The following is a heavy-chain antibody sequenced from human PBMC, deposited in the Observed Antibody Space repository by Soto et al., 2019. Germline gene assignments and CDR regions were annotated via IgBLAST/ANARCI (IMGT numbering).Heavy chain of an antibody. J-gene: IGHJ6*02. D-gene: IGHD2-15*01. V-gene: IGHV4-59*08. CDR2: IYYSGST. Sequence: PSETLSLTCTVSGGSISSYYWSWIRQPPGKGLEWIAYIYYSGSTNYNPSLKSRVTISVDTSKNQFSLKLSSVTAADTAVYYCAARDLVYYYYGMDVWGQGTTVTVSS. CDR1: GGSISSYY. CDR3: AARDLVYYYYGMDV.